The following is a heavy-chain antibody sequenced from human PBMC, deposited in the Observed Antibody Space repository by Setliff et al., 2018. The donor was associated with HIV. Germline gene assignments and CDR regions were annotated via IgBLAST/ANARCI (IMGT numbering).Heavy chain of an antibody. CDR1: GDTFSSYA. CDR3: AKDRGRGNWLDP. CDR2: INPNSGGT. V-gene: IGHV1-2*02. Sequence: ASVKVSCKASGDTFSSYAISWVRQAPGQGLEWMGWINPNSGGTIYAQKFQDRVTMTRDTSSSTAYMELSSLRSEDTAVYYCAKDRGRGNWLDPWGQGTLVTVSS. D-gene: IGHD3-16*01. J-gene: IGHJ5*02.